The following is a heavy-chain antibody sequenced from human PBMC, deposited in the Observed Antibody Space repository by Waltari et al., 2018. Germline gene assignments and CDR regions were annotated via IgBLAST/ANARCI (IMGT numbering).Heavy chain of an antibody. Sequence: QVQLQQWGAGLLKPSETLSLTCAVYGGSFSGYYWRWIRQPPGRGLGWIGEINHGGSTNYNPSLKRRVTISVDTSKNQFSLKLSSVTAADTAVYYCARARAAGTAFDYWGQGTLVTVSS. CDR2: INHGGST. D-gene: IGHD1-7*01. J-gene: IGHJ4*02. CDR3: ARARAAGTAFDY. V-gene: IGHV4-34*01. CDR1: GGSFSGYY.